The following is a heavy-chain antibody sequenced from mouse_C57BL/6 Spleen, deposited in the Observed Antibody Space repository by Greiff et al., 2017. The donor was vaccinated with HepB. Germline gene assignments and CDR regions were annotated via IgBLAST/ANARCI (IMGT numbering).Heavy chain of an antibody. CDR2: INPNNGGT. Sequence: DVQLQESGPELVKPGASVKIPCKASGYTFTDYNMDWVKQSHGKSLEWIGDINPNNGGTIYNQKFKGKSTLTVDKSSSTAYMALRSLTSEDTAVYYCARVRDYEEGDAMDYWGQGTSVTVSS. CDR3: ARVRDYEEGDAMDY. V-gene: IGHV1-18*01. CDR1: GYTFTDYN. J-gene: IGHJ4*01. D-gene: IGHD2-4*01.